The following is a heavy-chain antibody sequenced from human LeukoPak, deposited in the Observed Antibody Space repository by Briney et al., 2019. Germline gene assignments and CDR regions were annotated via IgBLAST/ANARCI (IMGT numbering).Heavy chain of an antibody. V-gene: IGHV3-23*01. J-gene: IGHJ4*02. Sequence: PGGSLRLSCAASGFTFSSYSMNWVRQAPGKGLEWVSAISGSGGSTYYADSVKGRFTISRDNSKNTLYLQMNSLRAEDTAVYYCAKGWFGHPKGGYWGQGTLVTVSS. CDR1: GFTFSSYS. D-gene: IGHD3-10*01. CDR3: AKGWFGHPKGGY. CDR2: ISGSGGST.